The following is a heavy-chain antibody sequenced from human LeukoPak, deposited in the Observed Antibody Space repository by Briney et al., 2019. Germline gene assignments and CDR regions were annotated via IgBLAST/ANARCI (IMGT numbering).Heavy chain of an antibody. D-gene: IGHD3-9*01. V-gene: IGHV1-18*01. CDR3: ARGIFLTGYVRYFDY. CDR2: ISAYNGNT. J-gene: IGHJ4*02. CDR1: GGTFSSYA. Sequence: ASVKVSCKASGGTFSSYAISWVRQAPGQGLEWMGWISAYNGNTNYAQKFQGRVTMTTDTSTSTAYMELRSLRSDDTAVYYCARGIFLTGYVRYFDYWGQGTLVTVSS.